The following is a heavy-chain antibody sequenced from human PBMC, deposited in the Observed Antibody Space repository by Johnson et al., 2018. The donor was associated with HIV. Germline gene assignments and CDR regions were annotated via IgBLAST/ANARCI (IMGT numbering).Heavy chain of an antibody. CDR3: AREYYDSSGYYYGGVSAFDI. Sequence: VQLVESGGGVVRPGGSLRLSCAASGFTFDDYGMSWVRQGPGKGLEWVSGIDWNGGSTGYADSVKGRFTISRANTKNSLHLQMNSLRAEDTAVYYCAREYYDSSGYYYGGVSAFDIWGQGTMVTVSS. CDR1: GFTFDDYG. J-gene: IGHJ3*02. CDR2: IDWNGGST. D-gene: IGHD3-22*01. V-gene: IGHV3-20*04.